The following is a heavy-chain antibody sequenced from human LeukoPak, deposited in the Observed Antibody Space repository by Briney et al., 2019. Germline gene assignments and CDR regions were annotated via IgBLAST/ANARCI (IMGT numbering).Heavy chain of an antibody. J-gene: IGHJ4*02. Sequence: SETLSLTCTVSNVSISSEDHYRSWIRQPPGQGLEWIAYMYYTGSAYYNPSLKSRVTMSTDTSTNQFSLRLNFVSPADTAVYYCARVTMTVFGVVPRVFDSWGQGTLVTVSS. CDR3: ARVTMTVFGVVPRVFDS. V-gene: IGHV4-30-4*08. D-gene: IGHD3-3*01. CDR2: MYYTGSA. CDR1: NVSISSEDHY.